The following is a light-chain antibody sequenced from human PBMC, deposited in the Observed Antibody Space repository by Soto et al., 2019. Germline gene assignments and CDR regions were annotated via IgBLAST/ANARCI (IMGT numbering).Light chain of an antibody. J-gene: IGKJ1*01. CDR2: GAS. V-gene: IGKV3-20*01. Sequence: IVFTHSPVTLALSPCAKSTLPCRASQSVTNNYLAWFQQKPGQAPRLLMYGASSRATGIPDRFSGSGSGTDFTLTITRLEPEDFAVYYCQQYASSRTFGQGTKVDIK. CDR1: QSVTNNY. CDR3: QQYASSRT.